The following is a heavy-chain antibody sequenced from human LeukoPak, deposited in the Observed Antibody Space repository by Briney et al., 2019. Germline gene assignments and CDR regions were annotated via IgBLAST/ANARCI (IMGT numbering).Heavy chain of an antibody. D-gene: IGHD2-21*02. Sequence: PSETLSLTCTVSGGSISSYYWSWIRQPPGKGLEWIAYISDIGSINYNPSLKSRVTISLDTSKNQFSLKLSSVTAADTAVYYCARVAVTRRDYYGMDVWGQGTTVTVSS. CDR2: ISDIGSI. J-gene: IGHJ6*02. CDR3: ARVAVTRRDYYGMDV. V-gene: IGHV4-59*01. CDR1: GGSISSYY.